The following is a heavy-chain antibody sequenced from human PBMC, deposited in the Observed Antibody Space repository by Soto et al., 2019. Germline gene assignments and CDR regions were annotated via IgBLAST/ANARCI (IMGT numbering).Heavy chain of an antibody. CDR3: ARVLYREGIHA. V-gene: IGHV1-2*02. Sequence: QVQLVQSGSDVKKPGASFTVSCKASGYIFSDYYIHWVRQAPGQGLEWMGWIDPRNGGTKYAQKFQDRLTMITDTSTSTAFLELRRLILDDTAVFFCARVLYREGIHAWGQGTLVTVSS. D-gene: IGHD2-21*01. CDR2: IDPRNGGT. J-gene: IGHJ4*02. CDR1: GYIFSDYY.